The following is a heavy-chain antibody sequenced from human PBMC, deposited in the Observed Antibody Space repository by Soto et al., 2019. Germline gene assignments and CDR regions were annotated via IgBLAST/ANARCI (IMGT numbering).Heavy chain of an antibody. V-gene: IGHV4-38-2*01. D-gene: IGHD2-2*01. CDR2: IYHSGTT. J-gene: IGHJ4*02. CDR3: ARWRNDSSTNSCYHFDY. CDR1: DFSISSGHY. Sequence: SETLSLTCAVSDFSISSGHYWGWIRQPPGKGLEWIGSIYHSGTTYNNPSLKSRVTMSVDKSKNQFSLKLSSVTAADTAVYYCARWRNDSSTNSCYHFDYWGQGTLVTVSS.